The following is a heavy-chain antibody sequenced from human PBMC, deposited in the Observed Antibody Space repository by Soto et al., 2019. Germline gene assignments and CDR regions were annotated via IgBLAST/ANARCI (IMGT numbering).Heavy chain of an antibody. Sequence: QVQLQESGPGLVKPSETLSLTCIVSGGSISNYYWSWIWQPPGKALEWIGYIYYSGSTNYNPSLNSRVTISVDTSKNQFSLKLSSVTAADTAVYYCARHRYSYGVYYFDYWGQGTLVTVSS. CDR3: ARHRYSYGVYYFDY. V-gene: IGHV4-59*08. D-gene: IGHD5-18*01. J-gene: IGHJ4*02. CDR1: GGSISNYY. CDR2: IYYSGST.